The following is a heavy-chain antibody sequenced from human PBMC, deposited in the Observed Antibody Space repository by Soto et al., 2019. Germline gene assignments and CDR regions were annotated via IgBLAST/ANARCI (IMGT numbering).Heavy chain of an antibody. J-gene: IGHJ3*02. CDR2: IYYSGST. D-gene: IGHD5-12*01. CDR1: GGSISSYY. Sequence: ASETLSLTCTVSGGSISSYYWNWIRQPPGKGLEWIGYIYYSGSTNYNPSLKSRVTVSVDTSKNQFSLRLSSVTAADTAVYYCARDPHGYNGDDSPHDAFDIWGQGTMVTVSS. V-gene: IGHV4-59*01. CDR3: ARDPHGYNGDDSPHDAFDI.